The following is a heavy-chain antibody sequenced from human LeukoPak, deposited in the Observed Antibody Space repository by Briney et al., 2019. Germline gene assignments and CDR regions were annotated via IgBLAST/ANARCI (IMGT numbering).Heavy chain of an antibody. CDR3: ARDASPWIQGNWFDP. CDR2: INAGNGNT. J-gene: IGHJ5*02. CDR1: GYTFTSYA. Sequence: ASVKVSCKASGYTFTSYAMHWVRQAPGQRLEWMGWINAGNGNTKYSQKFQGRVTITRDTSASTAYMELSSLRSEDTAVYYCARDASPWIQGNWFDPWGQGTLVTVSS. D-gene: IGHD5-18*01. V-gene: IGHV1-3*01.